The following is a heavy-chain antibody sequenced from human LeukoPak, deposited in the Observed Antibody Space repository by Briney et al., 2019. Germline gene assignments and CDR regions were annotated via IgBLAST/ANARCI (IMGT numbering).Heavy chain of an antibody. CDR1: GFTFSSYW. CDR2: IKQDGSEK. CDR3: ARENTITMVRGHKGDYYYYMDV. D-gene: IGHD3-10*01. J-gene: IGHJ6*03. Sequence: GGSLRLSCAASGFTFSSYWMSWVRQAPGKGLEWVANIKQDGSEKYYVDSVKGRFTISRDNAKNSLYLQMNSLRAEDTAVYYCARENTITMVRGHKGDYYYYMDVWGKGTTVTVSS. V-gene: IGHV3-7*01.